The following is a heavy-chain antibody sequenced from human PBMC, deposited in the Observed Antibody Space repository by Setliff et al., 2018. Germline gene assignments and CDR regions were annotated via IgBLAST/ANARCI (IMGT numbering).Heavy chain of an antibody. Sequence: ASVKVSCKASGGTFNSYGIDWVRQAPGQRLEWMGWINAGNGNTKYSQKFQGRVTITRDTSASTAYMELSSLRSEDTAVYYCARDKLWLMGYYYYYYMDVWGKGTTVTVSS. V-gene: IGHV1-3*01. CDR3: ARDKLWLMGYYYYYYMDV. CDR1: GGTFNSYG. J-gene: IGHJ6*03. D-gene: IGHD5-18*01. CDR2: INAGNGNT.